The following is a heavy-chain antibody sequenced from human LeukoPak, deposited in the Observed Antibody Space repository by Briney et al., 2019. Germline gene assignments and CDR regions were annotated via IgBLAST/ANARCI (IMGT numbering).Heavy chain of an antibody. CDR2: IDYSGST. CDR1: GGSISTYY. Sequence: PSETLSLTCTVSGGSISTYYWSWVRQSPGKGLEWIGHIDYSGSTNYNPSLESRVAMSVDTSKKQFSLKLSSVTAADTAVYYCARSVPAARGWFDPWGQGTLVTVSS. J-gene: IGHJ5*02. CDR3: ARSVPAARGWFDP. V-gene: IGHV4-59*12. D-gene: IGHD2-15*01.